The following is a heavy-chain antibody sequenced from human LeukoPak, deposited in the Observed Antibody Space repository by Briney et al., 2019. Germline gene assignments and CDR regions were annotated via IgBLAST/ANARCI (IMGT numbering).Heavy chain of an antibody. V-gene: IGHV4-59*01. J-gene: IGHJ4*02. CDR1: GGSISSYY. CDR3: AKTQASLYYFDY. Sequence: SGTLSLTCTVSGGSISSYYWSWIRQPPGKGLEWIGYIYYSGSTNYNPSLKSRVTISVDTSKNQFSLKLSSVTAADTAVYYCAKTQASLYYFDYWGQGTLVTVSS. CDR2: IYYSGST.